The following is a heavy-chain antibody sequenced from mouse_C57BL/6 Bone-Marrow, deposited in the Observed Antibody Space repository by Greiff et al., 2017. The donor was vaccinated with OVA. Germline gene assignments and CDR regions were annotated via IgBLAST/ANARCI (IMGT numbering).Heavy chain of an antibody. J-gene: IGHJ1*03. CDR3: AGTPYWYFEV. V-gene: IGHV1-55*01. D-gene: IGHD3-3*01. CDR1: GYTFTGYW. CDR2: IYPGSGST. Sequence: QVQLQQPGAELVKPGASVKMSCKASGYTFTGYWITWVKQRPGQGLEWIGDIYPGSGSTNYNEKFKSKATLTVDTSSSTAYMQLSSLTSEDSAVYYCAGTPYWYFEVWAQGPRSPSPQ.